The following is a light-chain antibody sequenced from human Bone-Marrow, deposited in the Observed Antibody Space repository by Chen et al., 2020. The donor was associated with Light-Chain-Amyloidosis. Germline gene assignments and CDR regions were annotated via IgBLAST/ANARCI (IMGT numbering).Light chain of an antibody. CDR1: NIGSTS. V-gene: IGLV3-21*02. Sequence: SYVLTQPSSVSVAPGQTATIACGGNNIGSTSVHWYQQTPGQAPLLVVYDDSDRPSGIPERSSGSNSGNTATRTISRVEAGDEADYYCQVWDRSSDRPVFGGGPKLTVL. CDR2: DDS. CDR3: QVWDRSSDRPV. J-gene: IGLJ3*02.